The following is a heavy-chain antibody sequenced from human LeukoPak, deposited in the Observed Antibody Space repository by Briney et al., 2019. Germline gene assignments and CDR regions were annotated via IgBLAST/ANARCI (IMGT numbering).Heavy chain of an antibody. CDR2: IYYSGST. CDR3: ARWNYYDSSGYYLSHSDY. J-gene: IGHJ4*02. CDR1: GGSISSSSYY. V-gene: IGHV4-39*01. D-gene: IGHD3-22*01. Sequence: TSETLSLTCTVSGGSISSSSYYWGWIRQPPGKGLEWIGSIYYSGSTYYNPSLKSRVTISVDTSKNQFSLKLSSVTAADTAVYYCARWNYYDSSGYYLSHSDYWGQGTLVTVSS.